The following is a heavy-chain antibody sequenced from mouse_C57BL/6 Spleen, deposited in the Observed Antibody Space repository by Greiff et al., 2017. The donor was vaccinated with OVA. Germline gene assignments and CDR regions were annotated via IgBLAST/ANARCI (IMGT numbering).Heavy chain of an antibody. Sequence: EVKLMESGGGLVKPGGSLKLSCAASGFTFSSYAMSWVRQTPEKRLEWVATISDGGSYTYYPDNVKGRVTISRDNAKNNLYLQMSHLKSEDTAMYYCARDNYSDSGYFDVWGTGTTVTVSS. CDR2: ISDGGSYT. D-gene: IGHD2-12*01. J-gene: IGHJ1*03. V-gene: IGHV5-4*01. CDR1: GFTFSSYA. CDR3: ARDNYSDSGYFDV.